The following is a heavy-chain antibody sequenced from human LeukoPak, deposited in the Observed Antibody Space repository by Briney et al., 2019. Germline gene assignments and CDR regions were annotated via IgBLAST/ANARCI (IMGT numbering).Heavy chain of an antibody. D-gene: IGHD2-2*01. CDR2: ISGSGGST. J-gene: IGHJ3*02. Sequence: PGGSLRLSCAASGFTFSSYAMSWVRQAPGKGLEWVSAISGSGGSTYYADSVKGRFTISRDNSKNTLYLQMNSLRAEDTAVYYCAKAYCSSTSCHGAFDIWGQGTMVTVSS. CDR3: AKAYCSSTSCHGAFDI. CDR1: GFTFSSYA. V-gene: IGHV3-23*01.